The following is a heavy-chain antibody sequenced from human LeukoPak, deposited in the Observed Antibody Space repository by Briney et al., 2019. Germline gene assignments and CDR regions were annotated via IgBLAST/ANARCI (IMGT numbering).Heavy chain of an antibody. Sequence: PGGSLRLSCGASGFIFSDHYMSGFRQAPGRGLEWISYITKSGTDMEYADSVKGRFTISRDNAKNSLFLQMNSLRAEDTAVYFCGRGHWGIDYWGQGTLVTVSS. CDR2: ITKSGTDM. D-gene: IGHD7-27*01. CDR1: GFIFSDHY. J-gene: IGHJ4*02. V-gene: IGHV3-11*04. CDR3: GRGHWGIDY.